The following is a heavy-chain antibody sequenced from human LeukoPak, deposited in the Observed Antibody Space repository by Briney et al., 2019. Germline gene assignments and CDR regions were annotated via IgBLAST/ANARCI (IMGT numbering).Heavy chain of an antibody. CDR1: GYTFTSYG. CDR2: ISAYNGNT. V-gene: IGHV1-18*01. CDR3: ARSIMTTVTQNEADY. D-gene: IGHD4-17*01. J-gene: IGHJ4*02. Sequence: ASVTVSCKASGYTFTSYGISWVRQAPGQGREWMGWISAYNGNTNYAQKLQGRVTMTTDTSTSTAYMELRSLRSDDTAVYYCARSIMTTVTQNEADYWGQGTLVTVSS.